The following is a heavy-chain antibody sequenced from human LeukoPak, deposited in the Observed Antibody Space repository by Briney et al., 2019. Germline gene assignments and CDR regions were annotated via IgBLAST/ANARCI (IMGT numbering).Heavy chain of an antibody. D-gene: IGHD3-22*01. V-gene: IGHV3-7*01. J-gene: IGHJ3*02. CDR3: ARDHHRRLYDSQARDTFDI. CDR1: GFTFSSYW. Sequence: GSLRLSCAASGFTFSSYWMSWVRQAPGKGLEWVANIKQDGSEKYYVDSVKGRFTISRDNAKNSLYMQMKSLRAEDTAVYYCARDHHRRLYDSQARDTFDIWGQGTMVTVSS. CDR2: IKQDGSEK.